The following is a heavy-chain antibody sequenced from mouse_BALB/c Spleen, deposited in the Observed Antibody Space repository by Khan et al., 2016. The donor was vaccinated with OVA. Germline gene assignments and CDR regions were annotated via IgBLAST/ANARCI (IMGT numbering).Heavy chain of an antibody. Sequence: MELVQSGGDLVKPGGSLKLSCAASGFTFSSSSMSWVRQTPDKRLKWVATISSGSDYTYYPDGVKGRFAISMDIAKNTLYLQMRSLKSEDTAMYYCERHVTGAFAYWGQGTLVTVSA. J-gene: IGHJ3*01. CDR2: ISSGSDYT. D-gene: IGHD4-1*01. V-gene: IGHV5-6*01. CDR3: ERHVTGAFAY. CDR1: GFTFSSSS.